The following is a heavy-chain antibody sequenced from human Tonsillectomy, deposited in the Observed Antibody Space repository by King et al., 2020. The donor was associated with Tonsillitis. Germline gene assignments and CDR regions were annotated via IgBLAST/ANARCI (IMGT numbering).Heavy chain of an antibody. Sequence: VQLQESGPGLVKPSETLSLTCTVSGGSISNDYWSWVRPPPGKGLEWIGYIYYSGSTHYNPSLKSRVTISVNTSKNQFSLKLNSVSAADTAVYYCARHGVGIGWGTVDYWGQGTLVTVSS. CDR1: GGSISNDY. D-gene: IGHD6-19*01. CDR3: ARHGVGIGWGTVDY. CDR2: IYYSGST. V-gene: IGHV4-59*08. J-gene: IGHJ4*02.